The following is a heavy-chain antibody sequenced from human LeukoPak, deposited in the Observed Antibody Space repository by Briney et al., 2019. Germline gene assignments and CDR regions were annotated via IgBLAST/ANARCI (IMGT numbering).Heavy chain of an antibody. CDR2: IHHTGGT. D-gene: IGHD2-15*01. CDR1: GVSISDNNW. J-gene: IGHJ3*02. CDR3: ARDCSGGSCPTGGHDVFDM. V-gene: IGHV4-4*02. Sequence: SGTLSLTCAVSGVSISDNNWWSWVRQPPGKGLEWIGEIHHTGGTNYNPSLKSRVTFSLDKSEKQFSLKLSSVTAADTAVYYCARDCSGGSCPTGGHDVFDMWGQGTIVTVSS.